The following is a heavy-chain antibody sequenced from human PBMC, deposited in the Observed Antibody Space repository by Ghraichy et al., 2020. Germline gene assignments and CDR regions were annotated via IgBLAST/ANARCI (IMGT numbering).Heavy chain of an antibody. CDR3: ARVDYSNYGPYYYYGMDV. CDR2: ISSSSSYT. Sequence: GGSLRLSCAASGFTFSDYYMSWIRQAPGKGLEWVSYISSSSSYTNYADSVKGRFTISRDNAKNSLYLQMNSLRAEDTAVYYCARVDYSNYGPYYYYGMDVWGQGTTVTVSS. CDR1: GFTFSDYY. J-gene: IGHJ6*02. V-gene: IGHV3-11*06. D-gene: IGHD4-11*01.